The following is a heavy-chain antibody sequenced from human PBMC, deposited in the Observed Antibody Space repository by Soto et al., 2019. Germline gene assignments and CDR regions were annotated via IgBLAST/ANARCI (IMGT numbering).Heavy chain of an antibody. V-gene: IGHV3-74*01. CDR1: GFSFRSYW. CDR3: TRANGPAAIGHFHYGMDV. J-gene: IGHJ6*02. Sequence: PGGSLRLSCVASGFSFRSYWMHWVRQAPGKGLVWVSRVNSDGSGTSYADSVEGRLTISRDNAKNTLYLQMNSLRAEDTAVYYCTRANGPAAIGHFHYGMDVWGQGTTVTV. CDR2: VNSDGSGT. D-gene: IGHD2-2*02.